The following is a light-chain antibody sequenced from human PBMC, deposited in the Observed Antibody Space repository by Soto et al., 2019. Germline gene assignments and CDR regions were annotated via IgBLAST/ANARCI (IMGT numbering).Light chain of an antibody. Sequence: YELTQPPSVSVAPGQTARITCGGNKIGIYSVHWYQQRPGQAPMLVVYNDRARPSGIPERFSGSNSGNTATLTISRVEAGDEADYYCQVWDSNSDHYVFGTGTKVTVL. V-gene: IGLV3-21*02. CDR2: NDR. CDR3: QVWDSNSDHYV. J-gene: IGLJ1*01. CDR1: KIGIYS.